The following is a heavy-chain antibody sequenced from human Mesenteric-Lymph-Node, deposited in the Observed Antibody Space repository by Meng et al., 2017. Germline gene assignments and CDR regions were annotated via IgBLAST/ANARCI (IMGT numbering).Heavy chain of an antibody. D-gene: IGHD1-1*01. CDR1: GFTFSRYA. CDR3: AKDLFSIKSFGAKDDTETTDYYFYGMDV. V-gene: IGHV3-23*01. CDR2: ISGSGGST. Sequence: GESLKISCEVSGFTFSRYAMHWVRQAPGKGLEWVSGISGSGGSTYYADSVKGRFTISRDNSKNTLYVQMNSLRAEDTAVYYCAKDLFSIKSFGAKDDTETTDYYFYGMDVWGQGTTVTVSS. J-gene: IGHJ6*02.